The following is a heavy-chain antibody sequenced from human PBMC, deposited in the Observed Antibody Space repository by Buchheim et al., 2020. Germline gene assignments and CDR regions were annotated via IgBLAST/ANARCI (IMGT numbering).Heavy chain of an antibody. D-gene: IGHD6-13*01. V-gene: IGHV5-51*03. Sequence: EVQLVQSGAEVKKPGESLKISCKGSAYTFTDHWIAWVRQMPGKGLEWLGIIYPDDSDTRYSPSFRGQVTISADKSISTVFLQWSSLGTSDTALYFCAQETISTSSWRESAFDVWGQGT. CDR2: IYPDDSDT. CDR1: AYTFTDHW. CDR3: AQETISTSSWRESAFDV. J-gene: IGHJ3*01.